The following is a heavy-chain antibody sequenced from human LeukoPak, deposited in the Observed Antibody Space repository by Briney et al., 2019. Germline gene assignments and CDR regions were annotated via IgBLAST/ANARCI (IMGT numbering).Heavy chain of an antibody. D-gene: IGHD3-10*01. CDR2: IHSGGST. Sequence: GGSLRLSCAASGFTVSSNYMSWVRQAPGKGLEWVALIHSGGSTYYADSVKGRFTIPRDNSKNTMYLQMNSLRAEDTAVYYCARDYGSGSYYTDYWGQGTLVTVSS. J-gene: IGHJ4*02. V-gene: IGHV3-53*01. CDR1: GFTVSSNY. CDR3: ARDYGSGSYYTDY.